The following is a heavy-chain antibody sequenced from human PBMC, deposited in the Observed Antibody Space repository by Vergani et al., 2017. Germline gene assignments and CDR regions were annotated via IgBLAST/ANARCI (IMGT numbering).Heavy chain of an antibody. V-gene: IGHV1-69*13. CDR1: LFTFIIYS. Sequence: HLFHSFSYFNNPFSSFNFSCKSSLFTFIIYSIIFFLHSPLQFLYWIGSIIPIFVTSNYAHNFQGRVTITSDESTSTAYIELSSLRSEDTAVYYCARDMSVRALGPYYYGMDVWGQGTTVTVSS. CDR3: ARDMSVRALGPYYYGMDV. J-gene: IGHJ6*02. CDR2: IIPIFVTS. D-gene: IGHD3-10*01.